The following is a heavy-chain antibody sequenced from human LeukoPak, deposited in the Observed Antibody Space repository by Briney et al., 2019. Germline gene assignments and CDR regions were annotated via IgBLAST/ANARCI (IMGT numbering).Heavy chain of an antibody. CDR3: TTDVPAARANVY. Sequence: PGGSLRLSCAASGFTFSSYEMNCVRQAPGKGLEWVGRIKSKTDGGTTDYAAPVKGRFTISRDDSKNTLYLQMNSLKTEDTAVYYCTTDVPAARANVYWGQGTLVTVSS. D-gene: IGHD2-2*01. V-gene: IGHV3-15*01. CDR2: IKSKTDGGTT. J-gene: IGHJ4*02. CDR1: GFTFSSYE.